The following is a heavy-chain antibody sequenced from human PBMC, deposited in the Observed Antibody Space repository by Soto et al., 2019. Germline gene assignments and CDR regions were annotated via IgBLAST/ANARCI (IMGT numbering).Heavy chain of an antibody. CDR2: INNDGTIT. V-gene: IGHV3-74*01. Sequence: PGGSLRLSCAVSGFTFSSYWMHWVRQAPGKGLVWVSRINNDGTITNYADSVKGRFIISRDNAKNTLYLEMNTLRVEDTAVYYCARAATDMSAIKYYWGTGTQVTVSS. J-gene: IGHJ4*02. CDR3: ARAATDMSAIKYY. CDR1: GFTFSSYW.